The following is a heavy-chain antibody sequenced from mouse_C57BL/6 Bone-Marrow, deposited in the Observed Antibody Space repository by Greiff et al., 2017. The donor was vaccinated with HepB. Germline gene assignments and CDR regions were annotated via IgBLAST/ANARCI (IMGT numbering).Heavy chain of an antibody. CDR2: IDPANGNT. V-gene: IGHV14-3*01. CDR1: GFTITNTY. D-gene: IGHD1-1*01. J-gene: IGHJ4*01. CDR3: ACLDYYGSSSYYAMDY. Sequence: EVQLQQSVAELVRPGASVKLSCTASGFTITNTYMHWVKQRPEQGLEWIGRIDPANGNTKYAPKFQGKATITADTSSNTAYLQLSSLTSEDTAIYYGACLDYYGSSSYYAMDYWGQGTSVTVSS.